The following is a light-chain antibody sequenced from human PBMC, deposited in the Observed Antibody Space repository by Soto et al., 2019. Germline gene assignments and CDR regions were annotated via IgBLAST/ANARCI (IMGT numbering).Light chain of an antibody. CDR2: GVS. Sequence: QSALTQPASVSGSPGQSISISCTGTSSDIGSFNYVSWYQHHPGTAPKLIIYGVSNRPSGVSNRFSGSKSGNTASLTISGLQAEDEADYYCSSYTTTSTQVFGTGTKVTVL. V-gene: IGLV2-14*03. CDR1: SSDIGSFNY. J-gene: IGLJ1*01. CDR3: SSYTTTSTQV.